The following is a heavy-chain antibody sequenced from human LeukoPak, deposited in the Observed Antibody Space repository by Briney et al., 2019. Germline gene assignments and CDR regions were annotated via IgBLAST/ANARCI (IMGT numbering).Heavy chain of an antibody. CDR2: ISRTSSYI. CDR3: ARGTISGDSGTGMDV. CDR1: GFSFTTYS. J-gene: IGHJ6*02. D-gene: IGHD4-17*01. V-gene: IGHV3-21*01. Sequence: GGSLRLSCAAAGFSFTTYSVNWVRQNPGKGLEWVSSISRTSSYIYYADSVKGRFTLSRDNGKNSLCLQMNSPRAEDTAVYYCARGTISGDSGTGMDVWGQGTTVTVSS.